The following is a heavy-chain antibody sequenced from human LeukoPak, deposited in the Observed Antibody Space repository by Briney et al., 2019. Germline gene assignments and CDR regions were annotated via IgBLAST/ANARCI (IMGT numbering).Heavy chain of an antibody. Sequence: ASVKVSCKASGYTFTSYDINWVRQATGQGLEWLGWVNPKSGYTGFAQNFQGRVTITRDTSISTAYMELSSLRAEDTAVYYCAKDGPATYYDLPLPRGDYWGQGTLVTVSS. CDR1: GYTFTSYD. V-gene: IGHV1-8*03. D-gene: IGHD3-22*01. J-gene: IGHJ4*02. CDR2: VNPKSGYT. CDR3: AKDGPATYYDLPLPRGDY.